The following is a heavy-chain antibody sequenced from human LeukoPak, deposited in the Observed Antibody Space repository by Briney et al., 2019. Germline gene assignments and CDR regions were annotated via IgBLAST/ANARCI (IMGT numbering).Heavy chain of an antibody. D-gene: IGHD3-22*01. CDR1: GFTFDDYG. Sequence: EGSLRLSCAASGFTFDDYGMSWVRQAPGKGLEWVSGINWNGGSTGYADSVKGRFTISRDNAKNSLYLQMNSLRAEDTALYYCARGLSYYDSSGYGSRFDYWGQGTLVTVSS. V-gene: IGHV3-20*04. CDR3: ARGLSYYDSSGYGSRFDY. J-gene: IGHJ4*02. CDR2: INWNGGST.